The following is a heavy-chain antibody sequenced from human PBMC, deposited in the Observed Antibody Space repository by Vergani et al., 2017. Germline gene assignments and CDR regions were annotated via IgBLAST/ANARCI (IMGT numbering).Heavy chain of an antibody. J-gene: IGHJ4*02. CDR3: ARARTYYYDSSGYYFDY. CDR1: GYTFTSYA. D-gene: IGHD3-22*01. Sequence: QVQLVQSGAEVKKPGASVKVSCKASGYTFTSYAMHWVRQAPGQRLEWMGWINAGNGNTKYSQKFQGRVTITRDTSASTAYMELSSLRSEDTAVYYCARARTYYYDSSGYYFDYWGQGTLVTVSS. V-gene: IGHV1-3*01. CDR2: INAGNGNT.